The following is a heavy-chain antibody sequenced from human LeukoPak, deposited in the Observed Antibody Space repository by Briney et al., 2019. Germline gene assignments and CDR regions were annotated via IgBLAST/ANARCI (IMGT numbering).Heavy chain of an antibody. V-gene: IGHV3-30-3*01. J-gene: IGHJ3*02. CDR1: GFTFSNAW. CDR2: ISYDGSNK. Sequence: PGGSLRLSCAASGFTFSNAWMSWVRQAPGKGLEWVAVISYDGSNKDYADSVKGRFTISRDNSKNTLFLQMNSLRAEDTAVYYCAREIFNGFDIWGQGTMVTVSS. CDR3: AREIFNGFDI.